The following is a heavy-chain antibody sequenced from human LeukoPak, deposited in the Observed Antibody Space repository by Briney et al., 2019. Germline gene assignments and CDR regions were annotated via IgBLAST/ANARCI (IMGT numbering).Heavy chain of an antibody. Sequence: PGASVKVSCKASGYTFTSYYMYWVRQAPGQGLEWMGMIDPSGGHTSYAQKFQGRVTMTRDTSTSKVYMELSSLRSEDTAVYYCARGLESDYYDSSGNNWFDPWGQGTLVTVSS. J-gene: IGHJ5*02. CDR2: IDPSGGHT. CDR3: ARGLESDYYDSSGNNWFDP. D-gene: IGHD3-22*01. V-gene: IGHV1-46*01. CDR1: GYTFTSYY.